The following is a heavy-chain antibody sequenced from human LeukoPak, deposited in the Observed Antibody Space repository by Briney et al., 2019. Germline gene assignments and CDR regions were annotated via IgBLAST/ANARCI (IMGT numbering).Heavy chain of an antibody. CDR2: INPNSGGT. Sequence: ASVTVSCKASGYIFTDYYIHWVRQAPGQGLEWMGWINPNSGGTNYAQKFQGRVTMTRDTSISTDYMELSRLRSDDTAVYYCARGAGGSSEGDFDYWGQGTLVTVSS. CDR1: GYIFTDYY. CDR3: ARGAGGSSEGDFDY. V-gene: IGHV1-2*02. D-gene: IGHD1-26*01. J-gene: IGHJ4*02.